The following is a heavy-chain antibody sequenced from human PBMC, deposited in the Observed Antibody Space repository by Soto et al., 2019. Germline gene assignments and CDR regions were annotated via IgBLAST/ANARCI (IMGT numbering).Heavy chain of an antibody. CDR3: VFDFWLVPTV. Sequence: EVQLVESGGGLVQPGGSLKLSCAASGFTFSTHSMNWVRQAPGRGLEWVSYIHSSSNWEVYADSVRGRFTVSRDNAKNSLYLQMSSLRAEDTAVYYCVFDFWLVPTVWGKGTTVTVSS. J-gene: IGHJ6*04. CDR2: IHSSSNWE. D-gene: IGHD3-3*01. V-gene: IGHV3-48*01. CDR1: GFTFSTHS.